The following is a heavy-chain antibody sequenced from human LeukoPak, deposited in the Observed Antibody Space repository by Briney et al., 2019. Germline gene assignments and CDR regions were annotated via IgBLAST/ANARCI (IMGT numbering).Heavy chain of an antibody. Sequence: TGGSLRLSCAASGFTFSGYAMSWVRQAPGKGLEWVSAISGSGTNTYYADSVKGRFTISRDNSKNSLYLQMNSLKAEDTGVNYCAEGIVVVIYGNSFDSWGQRTMVTVSS. D-gene: IGHD3-22*01. J-gene: IGHJ3*02. CDR3: AEGIVVVIYGNSFDS. V-gene: IGHV3-23*01. CDR1: GFTFSGYA. CDR2: ISGSGTNT.